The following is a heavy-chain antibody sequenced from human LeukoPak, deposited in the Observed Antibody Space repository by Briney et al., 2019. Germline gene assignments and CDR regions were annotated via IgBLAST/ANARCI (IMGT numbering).Heavy chain of an antibody. CDR2: INHSGST. Sequence: SETLSLTCAVYGGSFSGYYWSWIRQPPGKGLEWIGEINHSGSTNYNPSLKSRVTISVDTSKNQFSLKLSSVTAAGTAVYYCARVRDYVWGSYHYWGQGTLVTVSS. CDR3: ARVRDYVWGSYHY. V-gene: IGHV4-34*01. J-gene: IGHJ4*02. CDR1: GGSFSGYY. D-gene: IGHD3-16*02.